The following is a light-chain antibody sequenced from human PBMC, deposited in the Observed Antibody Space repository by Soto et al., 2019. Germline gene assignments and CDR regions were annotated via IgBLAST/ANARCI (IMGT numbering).Light chain of an antibody. J-gene: IGKJ1*01. CDR3: QHYNNWPPWT. CDR2: VSS. V-gene: IGKV3-15*01. CDR1: QVVSSN. Sequence: EIVMTQSPATLFVSPGERATLSCGGSQVVSSNLSWYHQKPVHSPMLLIYVSSTRATGIPSMFSGIGSGTESPLTISSLQSEDFAVYYCQHYNNWPPWTFGQGTKVDIK.